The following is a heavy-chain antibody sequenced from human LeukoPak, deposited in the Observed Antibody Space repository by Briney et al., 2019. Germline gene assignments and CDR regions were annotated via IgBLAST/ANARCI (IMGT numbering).Heavy chain of an antibody. CDR2: ISAYNSNT. CDR3: ERGHYYNDISGYSLLRY. Sequence: ASVKVSCKASGYTFTNYGITWVRQAPGQGLEWMGWISAYNSNTNYAQKFQGRVTMTTDTSTSTAYMELRSLRSDDTAVYYCERGHYYNDISGYSLLRYWGQGPWSPSPQ. CDR1: GYTFTNYG. D-gene: IGHD3-22*01. J-gene: IGHJ1*01. V-gene: IGHV1-18*01.